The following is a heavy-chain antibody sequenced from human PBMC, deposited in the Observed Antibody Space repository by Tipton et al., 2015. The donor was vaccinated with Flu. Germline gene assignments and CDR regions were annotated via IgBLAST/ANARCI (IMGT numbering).Heavy chain of an antibody. CDR3: TTSGYHPIDY. V-gene: IGHV4-4*02. Sequence: GLVKPSGTLSLTCDVSGDSITSNNWWSWVRQPPGKGLEWIGEIYHSGNTNYNPSLKSRVTISMDKSRNQFSLRLSSVTAADTAVYYCTTSGYHPIDYWGQGILVTVSS. CDR1: GDSITSNNW. CDR2: IYHSGNT. D-gene: IGHD3-22*01. J-gene: IGHJ4*02.